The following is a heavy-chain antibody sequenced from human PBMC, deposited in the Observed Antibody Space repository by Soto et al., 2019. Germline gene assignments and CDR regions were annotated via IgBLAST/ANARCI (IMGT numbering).Heavy chain of an antibody. CDR1: GFTFSSFF. CDR2: IDTSGGVT. J-gene: IGHJ4*02. Sequence: GGSLRLSCTASGFTFSSFFMNWVRQAPGKGPEWVSGIDTSGGVTKYADSVKGRFTISRDDAKNSLYLQMNSLRDEDTAVYFCARDQGSGWENDYWGQGTMVTVSS. D-gene: IGHD6-19*01. CDR3: ARDQGSGWENDY. V-gene: IGHV3-23*01.